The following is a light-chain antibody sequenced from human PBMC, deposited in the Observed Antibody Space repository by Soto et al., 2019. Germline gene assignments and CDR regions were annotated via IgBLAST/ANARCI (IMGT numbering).Light chain of an antibody. CDR3: CSDVGGYTYV. V-gene: IGLV2-23*01. Sequence: QSALTQPASVSGSPGQSLTISCTGTSSDVGNFNLVSWYQQHPGKAPKVIIYEGSKRPSGVASRFSGSKSVNTASLTISGLQAEDEADYYSCSDVGGYTYVFGTGTQLTVL. J-gene: IGLJ1*01. CDR1: SSDVGNFNL. CDR2: EGS.